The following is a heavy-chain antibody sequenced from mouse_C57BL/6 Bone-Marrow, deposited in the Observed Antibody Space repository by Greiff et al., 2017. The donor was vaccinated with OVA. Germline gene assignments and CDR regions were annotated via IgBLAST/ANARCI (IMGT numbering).Heavy chain of an antibody. CDR3: ARSALYYYGSPPWFAY. CDR1: GYAFSSSW. Sequence: VQLQESGPELVKPGASVKISCKASGYAFSSSWMNWVKQRPGKGLEWIGRICPGDGDTNYNGKFKGKATLTADKSSRTAYMQLSSLTSEDSAVYFCARSALYYYGSPPWFAYRGQGTLVTVSA. J-gene: IGHJ3*01. D-gene: IGHD1-1*01. V-gene: IGHV1-82*01. CDR2: ICPGDGDT.